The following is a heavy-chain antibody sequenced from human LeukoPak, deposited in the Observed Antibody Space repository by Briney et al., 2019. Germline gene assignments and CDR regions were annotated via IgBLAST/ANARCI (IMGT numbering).Heavy chain of an antibody. CDR3: ARVAGGYSGPYGAFDI. V-gene: IGHV3-13*01. CDR1: GFTFSSYD. CDR2: IGTAGDT. J-gene: IGHJ3*02. Sequence: GGSLRLSCAASGFTFSSYDMHWVRQATGKGLEWVSAIGTAGDTYYPGSVKGRFTISRENAKNSLYLQMNSLRAGDTAVYYCARVAGGYSGPYGAFDIWGQGTMVTVSS. D-gene: IGHD5-12*01.